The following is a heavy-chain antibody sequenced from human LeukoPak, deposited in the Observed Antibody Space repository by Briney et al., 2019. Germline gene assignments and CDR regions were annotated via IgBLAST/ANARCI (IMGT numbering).Heavy chain of an antibody. J-gene: IGHJ4*02. D-gene: IGHD6-13*01. V-gene: IGHV3-23*01. CDR2: LSGSGGST. CDR1: GFTFSSYA. CDR3: AKLRSWQYFDY. Sequence: GGSLRLSCAPPGFTFSSYAMSWVRQAPGKGLEWVSALSGSGGSTYYADSVKGRFTISGDNSKNTLYLQRNSLRAEDTAVYYCAKLRSWQYFDYWGQGTLVTVSS.